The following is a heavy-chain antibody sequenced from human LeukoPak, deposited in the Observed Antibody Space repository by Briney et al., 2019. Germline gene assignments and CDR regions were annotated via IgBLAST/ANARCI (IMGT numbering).Heavy chain of an antibody. CDR3: AKGDSSDYYSIVLSQNDL. V-gene: IGHV3-23*01. CDR1: GFTFSSYA. Sequence: QPGGSLRLSCAASGFTFSSYAMNWVRQAPGKGLEWVSTISGGGGTTYYADSVKGRLTLSRDNSKNTLYLQMDSLRAEDTAMYYCAKGDSSDYYSIVLSQNDLWGQGTLVTVSS. J-gene: IGHJ5*02. CDR2: ISGGGGTT. D-gene: IGHD3-22*01.